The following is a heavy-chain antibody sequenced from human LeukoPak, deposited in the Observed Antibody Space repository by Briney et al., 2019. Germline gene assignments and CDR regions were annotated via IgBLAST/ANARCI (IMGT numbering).Heavy chain of an antibody. CDR3: ARGGFDRMGELYNSDY. J-gene: IGHJ4*02. D-gene: IGHD3-22*01. CDR1: GFTFSNYS. CDR2: ISCSSTYI. Sequence: GGSLRLSCAASGFTFSNYSLKWVRQTPGKGLEWVSFISCSSTYIYYADSVKGRFTISRDNAKNSLYLQMNSLRAEDTAVYYCARGGFDRMGELYNSDYWGQGDLVTASS. V-gene: IGHV3-21*01.